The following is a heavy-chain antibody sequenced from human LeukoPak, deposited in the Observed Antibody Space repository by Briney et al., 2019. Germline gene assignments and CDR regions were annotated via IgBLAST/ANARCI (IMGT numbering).Heavy chain of an antibody. CDR3: ARDLVTVTKGFDI. Sequence: PSETLSLTCAVSGDSFSSHYWTWIRQSPGTGLEGIGYIPHIRRTNYNPSLKSRVTISIDTSKNQFSLKLRSVTAADTAVYYCARDLVTVTKGFDIWGQGTMVSVSS. D-gene: IGHD4-17*01. CDR1: GDSFSSHY. V-gene: IGHV4-59*11. CDR2: IPHIRRT. J-gene: IGHJ3*02.